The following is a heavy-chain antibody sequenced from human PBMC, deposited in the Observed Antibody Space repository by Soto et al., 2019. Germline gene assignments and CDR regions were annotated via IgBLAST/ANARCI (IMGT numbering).Heavy chain of an antibody. V-gene: IGHV3-11*01. CDR3: AGPGHHYEDFLDY. CDR2: ISDSGITT. Sequence: QVQLVESGGGLVKPGGSLRLSCAASGFTFSDSYMSWIRQAPGKGLEWVSYISDSGITTYYADSVKGRYTISRDNAKKSVYLQMNSLRAADTAVYFCAGPGHHYEDFLDYWGQGTLVTVSS. D-gene: IGHD4-17*01. CDR1: GFTFSDSY. J-gene: IGHJ4*02.